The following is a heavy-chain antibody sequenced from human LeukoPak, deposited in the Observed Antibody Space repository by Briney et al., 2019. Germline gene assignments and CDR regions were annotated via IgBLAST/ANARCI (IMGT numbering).Heavy chain of an antibody. CDR1: GGSNSSYY. Sequence: SETLSLTCTVSGGSNSSYYWSWIRQPPGKGLEWIGYIYYSGTTKYNPSLKSRVTISVDTSNNQFSLKLNSVTAADTAVYYCARDKGYGSGTDSHYFYYYSMDVWGQGTTVTVSS. CDR3: ARDKGYGSGTDSHYFYYYSMDV. CDR2: IYYSGTT. V-gene: IGHV4-59*01. J-gene: IGHJ6*02. D-gene: IGHD3-10*01.